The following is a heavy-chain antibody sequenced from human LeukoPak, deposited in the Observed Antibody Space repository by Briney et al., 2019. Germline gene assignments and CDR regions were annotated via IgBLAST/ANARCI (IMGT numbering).Heavy chain of an antibody. V-gene: IGHV3-30-3*01. CDR2: ISYDGSNK. Sequence: GGSLRLSCAASGFTFSSYAMHWVRQAPGKGLEWVAVISYDGSNKYYADSVKGRFTISRDNSKNTLYLQMNSLRAEDTAVYYCARDLNIVVVVAATPLDYWGEGTLVTVSS. CDR1: GFTFSSYA. CDR3: ARDLNIVVVVAATPLDY. D-gene: IGHD2-15*01. J-gene: IGHJ4*02.